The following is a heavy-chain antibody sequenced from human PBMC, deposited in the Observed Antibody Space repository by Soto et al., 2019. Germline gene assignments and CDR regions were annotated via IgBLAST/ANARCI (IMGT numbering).Heavy chain of an antibody. J-gene: IGHJ4*02. CDR2: IYPGDSDT. CDR1: GYTFSVYW. V-gene: IGHV5-51*01. CDR3: ARQAGATTIDY. D-gene: IGHD1-26*01. Sequence: GESLNISCKASGYTFSVYWIGWVRQMPGKGLEWMGIIYPGDSDTRYSPSFQGQVTISADKSISTAYLQWSSLKASDTAMYYCARQAGATTIDYWGQGTLVTVSS.